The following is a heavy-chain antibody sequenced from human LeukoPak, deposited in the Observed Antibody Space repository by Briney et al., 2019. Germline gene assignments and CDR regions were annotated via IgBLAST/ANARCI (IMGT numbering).Heavy chain of an antibody. D-gene: IGHD6-6*01. CDR2: ISGSSGST. J-gene: IGHJ2*01. CDR3: AKDVGTAALFVFYFDL. V-gene: IGHV3-23*01. Sequence: GGSLRLSCAASGFTFSSYGMSWVRQAPGKGLEWVSAISGSSGSTYYADSVKGRFTISRDNSKNTLYLQMNSLRAEDTAVYFCAKDVGTAALFVFYFDLWGRGARVTVSS. CDR1: GFTFSSYG.